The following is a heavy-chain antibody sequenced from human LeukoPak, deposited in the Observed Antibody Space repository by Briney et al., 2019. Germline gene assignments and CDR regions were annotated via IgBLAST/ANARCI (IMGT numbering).Heavy chain of an antibody. V-gene: IGHV3-7*03. D-gene: IGHD3-22*01. CDR2: IKQDGSKK. J-gene: IGHJ4*02. CDR1: GFTFSNYW. Sequence: GSLRLSCAASGFTFSNYWMTWVRQAPGKGLEWVANIKQDGSKKNYVDSVKGRFTISRDNAKNSLYLQMNSLRAEDTAVYYCATPLDYYDSSGFHQGGDWGQGTLVTVSS. CDR3: ATPLDYYDSSGFHQGGD.